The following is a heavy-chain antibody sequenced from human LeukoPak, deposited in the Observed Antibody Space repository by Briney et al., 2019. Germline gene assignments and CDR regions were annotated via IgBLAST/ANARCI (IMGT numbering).Heavy chain of an antibody. V-gene: IGHV3-7*01. CDR2: IYLDGGRA. CDR3: ARDSAACRGCAFDL. J-gene: IGHJ3*01. D-gene: IGHD3-10*01. CDR1: GFTFTNYW. Sequence: PGGSLRLSCAVSGFTFTNYWMSWARQSPGKGLEWVANIYLDGGRAYYVDSVKGRFTISRDNAKNSLFLQMNSLRAEDTAVYYCARDSAACRGCAFDLWGQGTVVTVSS.